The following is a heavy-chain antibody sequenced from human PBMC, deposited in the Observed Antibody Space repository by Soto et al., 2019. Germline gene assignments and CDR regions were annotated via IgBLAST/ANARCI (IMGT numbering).Heavy chain of an antibody. CDR1: GGSISSSSYY. D-gene: IGHD3-10*01. J-gene: IGHJ6*02. V-gene: IGHV4-39*01. CDR3: ASPLWFGELPPYYYYYGMDV. Sequence: SETLSLTCTVSGGSISSSSYYWGWIRQPPGKGLEWIGSIYYSGSTYYNPSLKSRVTISVDTSKNQFPLKLSSVTAADTAVYYCASPLWFGELPPYYYYYGMDVWGQGTTVTVSS. CDR2: IYYSGST.